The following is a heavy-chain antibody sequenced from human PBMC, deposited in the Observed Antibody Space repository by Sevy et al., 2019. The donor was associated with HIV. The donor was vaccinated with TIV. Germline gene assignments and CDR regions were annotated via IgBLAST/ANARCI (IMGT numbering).Heavy chain of an antibody. V-gene: IGHV1-46*03. CDR2: INPSGGST. CDR1: GYTFTNYY. CDR3: ASGDGSGGCFDY. J-gene: IGHJ4*02. Sequence: AAVKVSCKASGYTFTNYYIHWVRQAPGQGLEWMGVINPSGGSTSYAQKFQGRVTMTRDASTSTVYMGLSSLRSEDTAVYYCASGDGSGGCFDYWGQGTLVTVSS. D-gene: IGHD2-15*01.